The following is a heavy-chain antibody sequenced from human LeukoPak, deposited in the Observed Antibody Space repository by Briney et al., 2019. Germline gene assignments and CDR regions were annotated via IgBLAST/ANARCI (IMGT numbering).Heavy chain of an antibody. D-gene: IGHD4-17*01. Sequence: GGSLRLSCAASGFNFINAWMSWVRQAPGKGLEWVSSISSSSSYIYYADSVKGRFTISRDNAKNSLYLQMNSLRAEDTAVYYCAQDYGDPFDYWGQGTLVTVSS. V-gene: IGHV3-21*01. J-gene: IGHJ4*02. CDR1: GFNFINAW. CDR2: ISSSSSYI. CDR3: AQDYGDPFDY.